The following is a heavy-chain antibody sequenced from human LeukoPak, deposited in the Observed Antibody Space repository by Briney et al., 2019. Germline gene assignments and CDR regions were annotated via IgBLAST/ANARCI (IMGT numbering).Heavy chain of an antibody. D-gene: IGHD4-17*01. Sequence: PSETLSLTCTVSGGSISSYYWSWTRQPPGKGLEWIGYIYYSGSTNYNPSLKSRVTISVDTSKNQFSLKLSSVTAADTAVYYCARLVSTTAYYFDYWGQGTLVTVSS. J-gene: IGHJ4*02. CDR1: GGSISSYY. CDR2: IYYSGST. V-gene: IGHV4-59*01. CDR3: ARLVSTTAYYFDY.